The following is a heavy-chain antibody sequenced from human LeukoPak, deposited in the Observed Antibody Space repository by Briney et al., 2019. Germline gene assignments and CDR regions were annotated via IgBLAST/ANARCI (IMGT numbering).Heavy chain of an antibody. Sequence: GGSLRLSCAASGLTISSNYMSWVRQAPGKGLEWISVIYSDGSTYYADSVKGRFTISRDNSKNALYFQMNSLSVEDTAVYYCARVWVVGADYYYGMDVWGQGTTVTVSS. J-gene: IGHJ6*02. CDR2: IYSDGST. CDR1: GLTISSNY. D-gene: IGHD1-26*01. V-gene: IGHV3-66*02. CDR3: ARVWVVGADYYYGMDV.